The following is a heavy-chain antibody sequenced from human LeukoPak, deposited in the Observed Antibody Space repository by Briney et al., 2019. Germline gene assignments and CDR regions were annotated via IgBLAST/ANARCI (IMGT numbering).Heavy chain of an antibody. J-gene: IGHJ4*02. V-gene: IGHV1-2*02. D-gene: IGHD6-19*01. CDR3: ARHSGWYVFDY. CDR2: INPNSGGT. Sequence: ASVKVSCKASGYTFTGYYMHWVRQAPGQGLEWMGWINPNSGGTNYAQKFQGRVTMTRDASISTAYLQWSSLKASDTAMYYCARHSGWYVFDYWGQGTLVTVSS. CDR1: GYTFTGYY.